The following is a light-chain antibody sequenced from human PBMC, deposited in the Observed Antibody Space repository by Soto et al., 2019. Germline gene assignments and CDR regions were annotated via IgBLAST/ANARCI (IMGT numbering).Light chain of an antibody. V-gene: IGLV1-40*01. J-gene: IGLJ1*01. CDR2: GNS. Sequence: QSVLTQPPSVSGAPGQRVTISCTGSSSNIGAGYDVHWYQQLPGTAPKLLIYGNSNRASRVPDRFSGSKSGTSASLAITGLQAEDEADYYCQSYDSSLSVFDVFGTGTKLIVL. CDR1: SSNIGAGYD. CDR3: QSYDSSLSVFDV.